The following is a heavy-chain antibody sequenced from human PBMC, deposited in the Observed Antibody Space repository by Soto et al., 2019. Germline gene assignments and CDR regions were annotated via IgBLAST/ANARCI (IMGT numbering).Heavy chain of an antibody. CDR2: ISYDGSNK. J-gene: IGHJ6*02. V-gene: IGHV3-30*18. Sequence: QVQLVESGGGVVQPGRSLRLSCAASGFTFSSYGMHWVRQAPGKGLEWVAVISYDGSNKYYADSVKGRFTISRDNSKNTLYLQMNSLRAEDTAVYYCAKDGPRKSVYYYYGMDVWGQGTTVTVSS. CDR1: GFTFSSYG. CDR3: AKDGPRKSVYYYYGMDV.